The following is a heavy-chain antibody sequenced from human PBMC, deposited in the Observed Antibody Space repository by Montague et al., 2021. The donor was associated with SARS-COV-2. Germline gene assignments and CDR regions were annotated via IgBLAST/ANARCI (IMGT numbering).Heavy chain of an antibody. D-gene: IGHD3-16*01. Sequence: SETLSLTCSVSGGSIRDFYWTWIRRAAGGGLEWIGRIYRSGSTNYNPSLKSRVSISVDTSKMQISLNLRSVTAADTAIYSCARAGMIDATNLCLDAWGPGILVTVSS. CDR3: ARAGMIDATNLCLDA. CDR1: GGSIRDFY. V-gene: IGHV4-4*07. CDR2: IYRSGST. J-gene: IGHJ5*02.